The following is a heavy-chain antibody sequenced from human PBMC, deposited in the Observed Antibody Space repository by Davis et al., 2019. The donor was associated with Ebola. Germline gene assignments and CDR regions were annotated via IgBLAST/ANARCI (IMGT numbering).Heavy chain of an antibody. D-gene: IGHD1-1*01. J-gene: IGHJ6*02. V-gene: IGHV1-2*02. CDR2: INPNSGGT. CDR1: GYTFTSYY. CDR3: ARDLAQLELPDYYYYGMDV. Sequence: ASVKVSCKASGYTFTSYYMHWVRQAPGQGLEWMGWINPNSGGTNYAQKFQGRVTMTRDTSISTAYMELSRLRSDDTAVYYCARDLAQLELPDYYYYGMDVWGQGTTVTVSS.